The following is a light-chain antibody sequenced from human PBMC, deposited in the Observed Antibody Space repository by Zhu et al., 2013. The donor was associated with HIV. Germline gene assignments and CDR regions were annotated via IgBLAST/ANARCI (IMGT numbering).Light chain of an antibody. J-gene: IGKJ1*01. CDR3: QQCGSSPQT. CDR1: QSVSSSY. V-gene: IGKV3-20*01. Sequence: IVLTQSPATLSLSPGERATLFCRASQSVSSSYLAWYQQKPGQAPRLLIYGASSRATGIPDRFSGSGSGTDFTLTISRLEPEDFAVYYCQQCGSSPQTFGQGTKVEIK. CDR2: GAS.